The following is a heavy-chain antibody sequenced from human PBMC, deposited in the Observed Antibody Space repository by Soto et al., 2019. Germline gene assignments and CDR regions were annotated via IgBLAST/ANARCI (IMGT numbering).Heavy chain of an antibody. D-gene: IGHD3-22*01. CDR2: IYHSGST. CDR1: GGSISSSNW. J-gene: IGHJ5*02. CDR3: ARRGYYDSSGFLS. Sequence: SETLSLTCAVSGGSISSSNWWSWVRQPPGKGLEWIGEIYHSGSTNYNPSLKSRVTISVDKSKNQFSLKLSSVTAADTAVHYCARRGYYDSSGFLSWGQGTLVTVSS. V-gene: IGHV4-4*02.